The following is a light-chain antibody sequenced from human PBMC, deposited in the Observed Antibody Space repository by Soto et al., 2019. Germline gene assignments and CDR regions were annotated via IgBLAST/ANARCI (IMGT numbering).Light chain of an antibody. CDR3: SSSITNNIVV. CDR2: EVS. V-gene: IGLV2-14*01. CDR1: SSDVGDYNY. Sequence: QSALTQPASVSGSPGQSITISCTGTSSDVGDYNYVSWYQQHPGKAPKLIIYEVSHRLSVVSNRLSGSKSGHTASLTISGLQDDDEDDYYCSSSITNNIVVFGGGTKLTVL. J-gene: IGLJ2*01.